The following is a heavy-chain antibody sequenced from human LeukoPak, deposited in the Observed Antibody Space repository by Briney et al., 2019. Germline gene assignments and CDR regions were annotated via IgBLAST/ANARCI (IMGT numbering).Heavy chain of an antibody. CDR3: VRGSTLRHYQY. V-gene: IGHV4-39*01. J-gene: IGHJ4*02. CDR1: GGSISSSTYY. D-gene: IGHD3-16*01. CDR2: IYYSGST. Sequence: PSETLSLTCTVSGGSISSSTYYWGWTRRPPGKGLEWIGSIYYSGSTYYNPSLKSRVTVSVDTSKNQFSLKLSSVTAADTAVYYCVRGSTLRHYQYWGQGTLVTVSS.